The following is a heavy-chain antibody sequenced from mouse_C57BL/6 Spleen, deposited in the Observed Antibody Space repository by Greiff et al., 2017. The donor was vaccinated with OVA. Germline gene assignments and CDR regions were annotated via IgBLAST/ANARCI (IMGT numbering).Heavy chain of an antibody. J-gene: IGHJ4*01. V-gene: IGHV2-5*01. D-gene: IGHD3-2*02. CDR3: AKCSSGLCAMDY. CDR1: GFSFTSSG. CDR2: IWRGGST. Sequence: QVQLQQSGPGLVQPSQSLSITCTVSGFSFTSSGVHWVRQSPGKGLEWLGVIWRGGSTDYNAAFMSRLSITKVNSQSQVFFKKNSLQADDTAIYYCAKCSSGLCAMDYWGQGTSVTVSS.